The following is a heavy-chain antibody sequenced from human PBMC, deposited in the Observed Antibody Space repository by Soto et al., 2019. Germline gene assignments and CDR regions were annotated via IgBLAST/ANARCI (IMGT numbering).Heavy chain of an antibody. Sequence: EVQVLESGGGLVQPGGSLRLSCAATGFTFSDFAMSWVRQAPGKGLEWVSRIYGGGNGPHYADSVKGRVTISTDNSKTPLYLQRNSLRAEDTAVYYCAKMEGMDPWAYSFDYWGQGTLVTVSS. V-gene: IGHV3-23*01. D-gene: IGHD2-2*03. CDR3: AKMEGMDPWAYSFDY. CDR2: IYGGGNGP. J-gene: IGHJ4*02. CDR1: GFTFSDFA.